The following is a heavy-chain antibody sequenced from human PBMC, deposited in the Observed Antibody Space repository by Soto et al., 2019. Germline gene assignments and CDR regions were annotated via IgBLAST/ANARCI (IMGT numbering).Heavy chain of an antibody. D-gene: IGHD1-26*01. CDR1: GFTFSSYA. CDR2: ISGSGDST. V-gene: IGHV3-23*01. CDR3: ARRGSGSYYDY. J-gene: IGHJ4*02. Sequence: EVQLLESGGGLVQPGGSLRLSCAASGFTFSSYAMRWVRQAPGKGLEWVSAISGSGDSTYYADSVKGRFTISRDNPKNTLYLQMNTLRAEDTAVYYCARRGSGSYYDYLGQGTVVTVSS.